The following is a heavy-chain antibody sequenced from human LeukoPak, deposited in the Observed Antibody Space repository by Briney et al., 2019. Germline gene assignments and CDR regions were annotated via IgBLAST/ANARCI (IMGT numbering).Heavy chain of an antibody. Sequence: PGGSLRLSCAASGFTFDDYGMSWVRQAPGKGLEWVAVISYDGSNKYYADSVKGRFTISRDNSKNTLYLQMNSLRAEDTAVYYCARDLGYYYDSSLAYWGQGTLVTVSS. J-gene: IGHJ4*02. CDR3: ARDLGYYYDSSLAY. V-gene: IGHV3-30*03. D-gene: IGHD3-22*01. CDR1: GFTFDDYG. CDR2: ISYDGSNK.